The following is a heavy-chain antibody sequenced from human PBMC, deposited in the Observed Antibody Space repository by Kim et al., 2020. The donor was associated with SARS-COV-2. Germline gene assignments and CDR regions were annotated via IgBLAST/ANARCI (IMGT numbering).Heavy chain of an antibody. CDR3: ARDGIAAAGTDY. J-gene: IGHJ4*02. Sequence: GGSLRLSCAASGFTFSSYSMNWVRQAPGKGLEWVSSISSSSSYIYYADSVKGRFTISRDNAKNSLYLQMNSLRAEDTAVYYCARDGIAAAGTDYWGQGTLVTVSS. D-gene: IGHD6-13*01. CDR1: GFTFSSYS. V-gene: IGHV3-21*01. CDR2: ISSSSSYI.